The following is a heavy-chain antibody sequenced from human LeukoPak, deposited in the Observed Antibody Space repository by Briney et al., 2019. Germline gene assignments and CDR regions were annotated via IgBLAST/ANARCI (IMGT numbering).Heavy chain of an antibody. J-gene: IGHJ4*02. Sequence: DPSETLSLTCTVSGGSVRGDRYYWNWIRQPPGKGLEWVGEIYHSGSTIYNPSLKSRVTVSVDMSKNQFSLKLNSVTAADTAVYFCARDQVTAAGTGGLGYWGQGTLVTVSS. D-gene: IGHD6-13*01. V-gene: IGHV4-61*01. CDR3: ARDQVTAAGTGGLGY. CDR1: GGSVRGDRYY. CDR2: IYHSGST.